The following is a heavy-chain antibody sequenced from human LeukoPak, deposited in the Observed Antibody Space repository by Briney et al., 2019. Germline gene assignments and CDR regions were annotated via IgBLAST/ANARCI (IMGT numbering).Heavy chain of an antibody. J-gene: IGHJ6*03. Sequence: PSETLSLTCTVSYWSISTKNLYWDWIRQPPGKGLEWIGSISYSGSTYYNPSLKNRVTISLDTSTNQFSLRVNSVAAADTAVYYCARPGFYLGSQDYYYLDVWGNGTTVTVSS. V-gene: IGHV4-39*01. CDR2: ISYSGST. D-gene: IGHD3-16*02. CDR1: YWSISTKNLY. CDR3: ARPGFYLGSQDYYYLDV.